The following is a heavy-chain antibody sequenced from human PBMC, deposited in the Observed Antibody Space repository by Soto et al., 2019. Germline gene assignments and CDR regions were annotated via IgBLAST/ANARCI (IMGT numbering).Heavy chain of an antibody. Sequence: EVQLLESGGGLVQPGGSLRISCAASGFTFSSYAMSWVRPAPGKGLEWVPAISGSGGSTYYADFVKGRFTTTKDNSKNTLDLQMNSLGAEDSAVYYWAKVPVVVAAFDALDIGGQGTMVTVSS. V-gene: IGHV3-23*01. CDR1: GFTFSSYA. J-gene: IGHJ3*02. D-gene: IGHD2-15*01. CDR2: ISGSGGST. CDR3: AKVPVVVAAFDALDI.